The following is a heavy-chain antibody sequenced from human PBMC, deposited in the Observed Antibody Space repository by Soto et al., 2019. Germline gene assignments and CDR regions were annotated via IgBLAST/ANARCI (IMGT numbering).Heavy chain of an antibody. CDR3: AGSALKWEQGNWFDP. Sequence: GGSLRLSCAASGFTFSDYYMSWIRQAPGKGLEWVSYISSSGSTIYYADPVKGRFTISRDNAKNSLYLQMNSLRAEDTAVYYCAGSALKWEQGNWFDPWGQGTLVTVSS. J-gene: IGHJ5*02. CDR2: ISSSGSTI. V-gene: IGHV3-11*01. CDR1: GFTFSDYY. D-gene: IGHD1-26*01.